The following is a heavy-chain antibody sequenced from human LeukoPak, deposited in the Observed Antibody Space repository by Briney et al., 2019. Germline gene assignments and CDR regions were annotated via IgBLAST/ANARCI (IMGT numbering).Heavy chain of an antibody. V-gene: IGHV1-24*01. CDR3: ATRPIPGYSSSWFFDY. D-gene: IGHD6-13*01. CDR2: FDPEDGET. CDR1: GYTFTSYY. J-gene: IGHJ4*02. Sequence: ASVKVSCKASGYTFTSYYMHWVRQAPGQGLEWMGGFDPEDGETIYAQKFQGRVTMTEDTSTDTAYMELSSLRSEDTAVYYCATRPIPGYSSSWFFDYWGQGTLVTVSS.